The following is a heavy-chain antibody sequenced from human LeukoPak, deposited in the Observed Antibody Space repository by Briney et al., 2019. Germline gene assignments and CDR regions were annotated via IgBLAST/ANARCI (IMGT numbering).Heavy chain of an antibody. CDR1: GGSFSVYF. Sequence: SETLSLTCAVYGGSFSVYFWSWIRQPPGKGLEWIVEINHNEITNSNPSLKSRVTVSVDTSKSQFTLNLSSVTAADTAVYYCARVGPGVIDYWGQGALVTVSS. V-gene: IGHV4-34*01. CDR2: INHNEIT. D-gene: IGHD7-27*01. J-gene: IGHJ4*02. CDR3: ARVGPGVIDY.